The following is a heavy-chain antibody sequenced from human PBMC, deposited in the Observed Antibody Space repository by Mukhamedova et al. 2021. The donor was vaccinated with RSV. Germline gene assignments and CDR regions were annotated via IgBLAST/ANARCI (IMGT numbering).Heavy chain of an antibody. J-gene: IGHJ4*02. CDR2: IIPILGIA. Sequence: GQGLEWMGGIIPILGIANYAQKFQGRVTITADESTSTAYMELSSLRSEDTAVYYCAREGDIVATIALDYWGQGSLGPVSS. D-gene: IGHD5-12*01. V-gene: IGHV1-69*10. CDR3: AREGDIVATIALDY.